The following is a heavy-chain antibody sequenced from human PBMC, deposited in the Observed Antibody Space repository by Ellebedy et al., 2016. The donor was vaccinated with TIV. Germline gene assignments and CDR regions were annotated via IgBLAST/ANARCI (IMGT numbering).Heavy chain of an antibody. Sequence: AASVKVSCKASGGTFSSYAVSWVRQAPGQGLQWMGRIIPFLNITNCAQKFQDRVTITADKSTTTAYMELSSLRSEDTAVYFCARHSVEMTTITPFDYWGQGTLVTASS. CDR2: IIPFLNIT. V-gene: IGHV1-69*04. J-gene: IGHJ4*02. CDR1: GGTFSSYA. CDR3: ARHSVEMTTITPFDY. D-gene: IGHD5-24*01.